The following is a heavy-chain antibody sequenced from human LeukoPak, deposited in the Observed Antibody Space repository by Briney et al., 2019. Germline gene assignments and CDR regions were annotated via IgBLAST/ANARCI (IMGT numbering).Heavy chain of an antibody. D-gene: IGHD2-15*01. CDR3: ARSGYCSGGSCYWYGYYYYYYMDV. V-gene: IGHV1-69*06. Sequence: SVKVSCKASGYTFTSYAMNWVRQAPGQGLEWMGGIIPIFGTANYAQKFQGRVTITADKSTSTAYMELSSLRSEDTAVYYCARSGYCSGGSCYWYGYYYYYYMDVWGKGTTVTVSS. CDR2: IIPIFGTA. J-gene: IGHJ6*03. CDR1: GYTFTSYA.